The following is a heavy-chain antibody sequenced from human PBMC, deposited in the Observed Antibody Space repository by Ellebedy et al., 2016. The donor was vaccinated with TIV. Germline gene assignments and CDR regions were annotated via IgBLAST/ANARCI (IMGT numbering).Heavy chain of an antibody. V-gene: IGHV1-3*04. Sequence: AASVKVSCKASGYTFTTYAMHWVRQAPGQGLEWMGRINTGNGNTKYSQKFQGWVTMTRDTSISTAYMELSRLRSDDTAVYYCARDGGSYSDFDYWGQGTLVTVSS. CDR1: GYTFTTYA. CDR2: INTGNGNT. CDR3: ARDGGSYSDFDY. D-gene: IGHD1-26*01. J-gene: IGHJ4*02.